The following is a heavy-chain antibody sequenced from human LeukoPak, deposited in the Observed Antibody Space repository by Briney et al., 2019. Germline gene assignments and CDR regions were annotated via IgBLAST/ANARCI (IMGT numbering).Heavy chain of an antibody. J-gene: IGHJ4*02. Sequence: SETLSLTCTVSGGSISSYYWSWIRQPPGKGLEWIGYIHNSGSTNYSPSLKSRVTISIDTPKNQFSLKLSSVTATDTAVYYCARQRLYDILTGFYYFDYWGQGTLVTVSS. CDR2: IHNSGST. CDR3: ARQRLYDILTGFYYFDY. CDR1: GGSISSYY. D-gene: IGHD3-9*01. V-gene: IGHV4-59*08.